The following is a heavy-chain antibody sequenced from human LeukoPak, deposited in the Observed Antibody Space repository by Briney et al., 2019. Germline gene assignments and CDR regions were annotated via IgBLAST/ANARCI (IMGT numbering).Heavy chain of an antibody. Sequence: GGSLRLSCAASGCTFNNYAMNWVRQAPGKGLEWVSSISGVGETTYYADSAKGRFTISRDNSQNTLYLQMNSLRAEDTAVYYCARDYADYVGYFFFDYWGQGTLVTVSS. J-gene: IGHJ4*02. CDR3: ARDYADYVGYFFFDY. V-gene: IGHV3-23*01. CDR2: ISGVGETT. D-gene: IGHD4-17*01. CDR1: GCTFNNYA.